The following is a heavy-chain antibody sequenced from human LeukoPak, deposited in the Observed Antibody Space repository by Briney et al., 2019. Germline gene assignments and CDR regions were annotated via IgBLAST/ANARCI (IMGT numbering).Heavy chain of an antibody. CDR1: GFTFSSYG. Sequence: PGGSLRLSCAASGFTFSSYGMSWVRQAPGKGLECVSFISGSGGSTNHADSVKGRFTISRDNSKNTLYLQMNSLRAEDTAFYYCARDDNWGFDYWGQGALVTVSS. CDR2: ISGSGGST. V-gene: IGHV3-23*01. J-gene: IGHJ4*02. CDR3: ARDDNWGFDY. D-gene: IGHD7-27*01.